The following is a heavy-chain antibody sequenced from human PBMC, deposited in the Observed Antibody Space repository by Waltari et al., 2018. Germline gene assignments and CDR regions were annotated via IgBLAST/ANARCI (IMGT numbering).Heavy chain of an antibody. D-gene: IGHD1-26*01. V-gene: IGHV4-34*01. CDR1: GGPFTTYS. J-gene: IGHJ5*02. CDR2: ISHSGST. Sequence: QVQLHQWGAGLLKPSETLSLTCAVSGGPFTTYSWSWIRQSPDKGLDWIGEISHSGSTNYNPSLKSRVTMSVDTIKKQFSLKLTSVTAADTAVYFCARTWGYSPPLGWFDPWGRGTRVTVSS. CDR3: ARTWGYSPPLGWFDP.